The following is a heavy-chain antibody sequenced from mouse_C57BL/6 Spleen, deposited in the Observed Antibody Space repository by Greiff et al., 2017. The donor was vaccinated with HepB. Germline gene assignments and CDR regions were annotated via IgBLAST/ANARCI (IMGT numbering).Heavy chain of an antibody. V-gene: IGHV14-3*01. J-gene: IGHJ3*01. Sequence: DVQLQESVAELVRPGASVKLSCTASGFNIKNTYMHWVKQRPEQGLEWIGRIDPANGNTKYAPKLQGKATITADTSSNTAYLQLSSLTSEDTAIYYCALYYGSSYAWFAYWGQGTLVTVSA. CDR2: IDPANGNT. D-gene: IGHD1-1*01. CDR3: ALYYGSSYAWFAY. CDR1: GFNIKNTY.